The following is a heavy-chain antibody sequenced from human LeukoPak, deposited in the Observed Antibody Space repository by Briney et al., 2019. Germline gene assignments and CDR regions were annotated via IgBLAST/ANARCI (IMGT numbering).Heavy chain of an antibody. J-gene: IGHJ4*02. Sequence: PGGPLRLSCAASGFTFSNYWMHWVRQAPGKGLVWVSRINSDGSSRNYADSVKGRFTISRDNAKNTLFLQMNSLRAEDTAVYYCASASSHRIAAGGDYWGQGILVAVSS. V-gene: IGHV3-74*01. CDR3: ASASSHRIAAGGDY. CDR2: INSDGSSR. CDR1: GFTFSNYW. D-gene: IGHD6-13*01.